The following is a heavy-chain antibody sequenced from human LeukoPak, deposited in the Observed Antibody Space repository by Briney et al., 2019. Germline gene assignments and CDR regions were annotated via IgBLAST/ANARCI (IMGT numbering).Heavy chain of an antibody. J-gene: IGHJ6*04. V-gene: IGHV1-18*04. CDR2: IGAYNGNT. D-gene: IGHD2-2*01. Sequence: ASVKVSCKASGYTFTSYGISWVRQAPGQGLEWMGWIGAYNGNTNYAQKLQGRVTMTTDTSTSTAYMELRSLRSDDTAVYYCARSPRQLLFGRAHYGMDVWGKGTTVTVSS. CDR1: GYTFTSYG. CDR3: ARSPRQLLFGRAHYGMDV.